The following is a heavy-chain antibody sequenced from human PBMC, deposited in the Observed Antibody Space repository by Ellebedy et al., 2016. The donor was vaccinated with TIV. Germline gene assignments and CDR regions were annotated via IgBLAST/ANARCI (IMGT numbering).Heavy chain of an antibody. D-gene: IGHD5/OR15-5a*01. CDR3: ATAAPSVALHPEI. Sequence: AASVKVSCKTSGFDFMRKGVTWVRQAPGQGLEWLGWVSAFLGESNSAPRVRARLTLSTDSSTSTVFMELGNLPPDDTAMYFCATAAPSVALHPEIWGQGTLVSVSS. V-gene: IGHV1-18*01. CDR2: VSAFLGES. CDR1: GFDFMRKG. J-gene: IGHJ4*02.